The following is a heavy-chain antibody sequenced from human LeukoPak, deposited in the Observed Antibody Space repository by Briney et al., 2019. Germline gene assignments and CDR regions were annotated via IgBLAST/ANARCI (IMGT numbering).Heavy chain of an antibody. J-gene: IGHJ5*02. CDR1: GFTFSSYA. Sequence: PGGSLRLSCVASGFTFSSYAMSWVRQAPGKGLEWVSDISGSGGSTYYADSVEGRFTISRDNSKNTLYLQMNSLRAEDTAVYYCANPPTVTTIRFDPWGQGTLVTVSS. CDR3: ANPPTVTTIRFDP. CDR2: ISGSGGST. V-gene: IGHV3-23*01. D-gene: IGHD4-17*01.